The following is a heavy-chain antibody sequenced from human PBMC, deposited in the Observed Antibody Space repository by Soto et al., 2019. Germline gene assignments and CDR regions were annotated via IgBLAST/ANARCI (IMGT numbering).Heavy chain of an antibody. CDR3: AETSYFWTAGNWFDP. V-gene: IGHV1-3*01. J-gene: IGHJ5*02. D-gene: IGHD3-3*01. Sequence: ASVKVSCKASGYTFTSYAMHWVRQAPGQRLEWMGWINAGNGNTKYSQKFQGRVTITRDTSASTAYMELSSLRSEDTAVYYCAETSYFWTAGNWFDPWGQGTLVTVSS. CDR1: GYTFTSYA. CDR2: INAGNGNT.